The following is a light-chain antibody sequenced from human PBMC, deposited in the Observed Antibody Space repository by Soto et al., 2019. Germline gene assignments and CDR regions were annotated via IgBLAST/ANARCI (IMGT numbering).Light chain of an antibody. CDR1: QSISSS. CDR3: QQYNNWPPGIT. CDR2: AAS. Sequence: DIQMTQSPSSLSASVGDRVTITCRASQSISSSLNWYQQKTGKAPKVLIYAASSLQRGVPSRFSGRGSGTDFTLTISSLQSEDFAVYYCQQYNNWPPGITFGQGTRLE. J-gene: IGKJ5*01. V-gene: IGKV1-39*01.